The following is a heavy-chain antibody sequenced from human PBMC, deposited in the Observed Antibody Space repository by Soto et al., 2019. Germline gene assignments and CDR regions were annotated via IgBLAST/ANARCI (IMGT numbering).Heavy chain of an antibody. CDR3: ARHLLGFFPNAMDV. J-gene: IGHJ6*02. CDR1: GGSISSGGYY. CDR2: VYYMGST. Sequence: SETLSLTCTVSGGSISSGGYYWSWIRQPPGKGLEWVGYVYYMGSTYYNPSLRSRVTISVDMAKNQFSLNLNSVTAADTAVYYCARHLLGFFPNAMDVWGQGTSVTVSS. D-gene: IGHD3-3*01. V-gene: IGHV4-39*01.